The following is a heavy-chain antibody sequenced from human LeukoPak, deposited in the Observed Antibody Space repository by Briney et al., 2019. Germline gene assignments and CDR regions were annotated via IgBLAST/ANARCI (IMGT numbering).Heavy chain of an antibody. V-gene: IGHV3-23*01. CDR3: AYTNHLTY. J-gene: IGHJ4*02. Sequence: PGGSLRLSCAASGFTFSSFAMTWVRQAPGKGLEWVSIISGSGDSTYFADSVKGRFTISRDNAKNSLSLQMNYVRAGDTAIYYCAYTNHLTYWGQGTLVTVSS. CDR2: ISGSGDST. D-gene: IGHD3-16*01. CDR1: GFTFSSFA.